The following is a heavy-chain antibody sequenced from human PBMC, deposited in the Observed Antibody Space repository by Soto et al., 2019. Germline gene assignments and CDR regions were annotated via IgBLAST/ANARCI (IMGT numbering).Heavy chain of an antibody. D-gene: IGHD2-15*01. CDR2: IYYSGST. CDR1: GGSISSGGYY. CDR3: ARDGTDCSGGSCYFDAFDI. V-gene: IGHV4-31*03. Sequence: QVQLQESGPGLVKPSQTLSLTCTVSGGSISSGGYYWSWIRQHPGKGLEWIGYIYYSGSTYYNPSLRSGVTTSVETSKNQFSLKLSSVTAADTAVYYCARDGTDCSGGSCYFDAFDIWGQGTMVTVSS. J-gene: IGHJ3*02.